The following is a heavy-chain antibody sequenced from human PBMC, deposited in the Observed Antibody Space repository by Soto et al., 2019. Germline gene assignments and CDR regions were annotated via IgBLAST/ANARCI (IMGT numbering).Heavy chain of an antibody. D-gene: IGHD3-22*01. CDR3: AKESSRGYYDSSGLIDY. J-gene: IGHJ4*02. Sequence: GGSLRLSCAASGFTFSSYAMSWVRQAPGKGLEWVSAISGSGGSTYYADSVKGRFTISRDNSKNTLYLQMNSLRAEDTAVYYCAKESSRGYYDSSGLIDYWGQGTLVTVSS. CDR2: ISGSGGST. V-gene: IGHV3-23*01. CDR1: GFTFSSYA.